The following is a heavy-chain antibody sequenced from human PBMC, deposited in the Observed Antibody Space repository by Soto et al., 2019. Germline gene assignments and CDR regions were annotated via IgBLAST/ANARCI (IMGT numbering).Heavy chain of an antibody. CDR2: INHSGST. V-gene: IGHV4-34*01. J-gene: IGHJ4*02. CDR1: GGSFSGYY. D-gene: IGHD6-19*01. CDR3: ARGSIAVAGTFDY. Sequence: SETLSLTCAVYGGSFSGYYWSWIRQPPGKGLEWIGEINHSGSTNYNPSLKSRVTISVDTSKNQFSLKLSSVTAADTAVYYCARGSIAVAGTFDYLCQGTLVTVSS.